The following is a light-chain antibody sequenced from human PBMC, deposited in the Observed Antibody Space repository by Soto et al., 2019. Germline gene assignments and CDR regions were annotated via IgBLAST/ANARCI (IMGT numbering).Light chain of an antibody. Sequence: EIVLTQSQPTLSVSPVEATPLXCGASQSVSSQLAWYQQKPGQAPRLLIHGASTRATGIPGRFSGSGSGTDFTLTISRLEPEDFAVYYCQQYNNWPLTFGGGTKVDIK. V-gene: IGKV3-15*01. CDR2: GAS. CDR3: QQYNNWPLT. J-gene: IGKJ4*01. CDR1: QSVSSQ.